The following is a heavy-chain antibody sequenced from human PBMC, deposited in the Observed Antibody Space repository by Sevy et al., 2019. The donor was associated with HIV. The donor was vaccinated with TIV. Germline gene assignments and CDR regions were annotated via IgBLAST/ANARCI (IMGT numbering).Heavy chain of an antibody. J-gene: IGHJ5*02. Sequence: GGSLRLSCAASGFTFSSYAMSWVRQAPGKGLEWVSAIIGSGGITYYADSVKGRFTISRDNSKNTLYLQMNSLRAEDTAVYYWAKEGDSSGYISWGQGTLVTVSS. CDR3: AKEGDSSGYIS. V-gene: IGHV3-23*01. D-gene: IGHD3-22*01. CDR2: IIGSGGIT. CDR1: GFTFSSYA.